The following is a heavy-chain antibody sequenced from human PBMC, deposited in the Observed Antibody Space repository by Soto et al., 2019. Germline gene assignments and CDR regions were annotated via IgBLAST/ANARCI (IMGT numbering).Heavy chain of an antibody. J-gene: IGHJ4*02. V-gene: IGHV3-23*01. D-gene: IGHD3-22*01. CDR3: AKDQSNSNPLYCFDF. CDR1: VFTFSIYA. Sequence: WWSLRLSCSASVFTFSIYAMTWVRQSPGKGLEWVSSMSRTGDNTYYADSVKGRFTISRDNSKNTLYLQMNSLRAEDTAIYYCAKDQSNSNPLYCFDFWGPGTLVTVSS. CDR2: MSRTGDNT.